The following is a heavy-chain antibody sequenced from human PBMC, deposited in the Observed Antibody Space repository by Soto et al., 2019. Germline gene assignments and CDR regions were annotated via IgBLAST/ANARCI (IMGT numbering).Heavy chain of an antibody. CDR3: ARLPRYGSGTYPEF. CDR1: GGSISGSGGL. J-gene: IGHJ4*02. V-gene: IGHV4-39*01. D-gene: IGHD3-10*01. CDR2: IYHNGNT. Sequence: QLHLQESGPGLVKPSETLSLTCTVSGGSISGSGGLWGWIRQPPGKGLESIGTIYHNGNTYYDPSLWSRVTMSVDTSKNVFSLNLNSLTAADTAVYYCARLPRYGSGTYPEFWGQGTLVTVSS.